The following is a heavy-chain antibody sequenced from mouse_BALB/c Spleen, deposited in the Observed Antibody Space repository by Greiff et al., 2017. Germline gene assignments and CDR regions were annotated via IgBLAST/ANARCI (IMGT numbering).Heavy chain of an antibody. CDR1: GFTFSSYG. CDR3: ARQGDDAGYFDV. Sequence: EVKLMESGGDLVKPGGSLKLSCAASGFTFSSYGMSWVRQTPDKRLEWVATISSGGSYTYYPDSVKGRFTISRDNAKNTLYLQMSSLKSEDTAMYYCARQGDDAGYFDVWGAGTTVTVSS. V-gene: IGHV5-6*01. J-gene: IGHJ1*01. D-gene: IGHD2-2*01. CDR2: ISSGGSYT.